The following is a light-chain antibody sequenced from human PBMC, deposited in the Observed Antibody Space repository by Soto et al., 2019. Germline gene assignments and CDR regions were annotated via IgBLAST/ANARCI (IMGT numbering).Light chain of an antibody. CDR1: QSIGSG. CDR3: QQYTDFQYT. Sequence: DIQMTQSPSTLSASVGDGVTITCRASQSIGSGLAWYQQKPGKAPKLLIYKATNLQTGVPSRFSGSGSGTDFSLTIISLQPVDSATYYCQQYTDFQYTFGQGTKVEI. J-gene: IGKJ2*01. V-gene: IGKV1-5*03. CDR2: KAT.